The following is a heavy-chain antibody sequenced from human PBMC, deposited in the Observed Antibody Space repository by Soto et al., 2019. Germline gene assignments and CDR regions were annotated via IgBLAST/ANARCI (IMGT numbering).Heavy chain of an antibody. CDR2: ISGSGGST. J-gene: IGHJ4*02. CDR3: AKGKVPAASFQGYSGYDESCIFDY. CDR1: GFTFISYA. V-gene: IGHV3-23*01. D-gene: IGHD5-12*01. Sequence: EVQLLESGGGLVQPGGSLRLSCAASGFTFISYAMSWVRQAPGKGLEWVSAISGSGGSTYYADSVKGRFTISRDNSKNTLYLQMNSLRAEDTAVYYCAKGKVPAASFQGYSGYDESCIFDYWGQGTLVTVSS.